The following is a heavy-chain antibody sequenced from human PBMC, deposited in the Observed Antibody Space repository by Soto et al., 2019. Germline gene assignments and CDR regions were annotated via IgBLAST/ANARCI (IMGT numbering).Heavy chain of an antibody. Sequence: GGSLRLSCAASGFTFSSYSMNWVRQAPGKGLEWVSYISSSSSTIYYADSVKGRFTISRDNAKNSLYLQMNSLRAEDTAVYYCAREDTMVRGVITLDAFDIWGQGTMVTVSS. CDR3: AREDTMVRGVITLDAFDI. D-gene: IGHD3-10*01. J-gene: IGHJ3*02. CDR1: GFTFSSYS. V-gene: IGHV3-48*01. CDR2: ISSSSSTI.